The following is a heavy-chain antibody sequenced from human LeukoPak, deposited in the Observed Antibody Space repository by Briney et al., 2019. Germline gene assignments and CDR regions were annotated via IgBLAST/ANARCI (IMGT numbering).Heavy chain of an antibody. J-gene: IGHJ4*02. CDR2: IIPILGIA. Sequence: SVKVSCKASGGTFSSYAISWVRQAPGQGLEWMGRIIPILGIANYAQKFQGRVTITADKSTSTAYMELSSLRSEDTAVYYCARAMGYCSGGSCYKNSPFDYWGQGTLVTVS. V-gene: IGHV1-69*04. CDR1: GGTFSSYA. CDR3: ARAMGYCSGGSCYKNSPFDY. D-gene: IGHD2-15*01.